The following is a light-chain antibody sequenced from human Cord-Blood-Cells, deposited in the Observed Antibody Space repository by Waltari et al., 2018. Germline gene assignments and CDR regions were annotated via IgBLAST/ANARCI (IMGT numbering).Light chain of an antibody. CDR2: DVS. CDR1: SSDFGGYNY. V-gene: IGLV2-14*03. J-gene: IGLJ1*01. CDR3: SSYTSSSTNYV. Sequence: QSALTQPASASGSPGQPITISCTGTSSDFGGYNYVSWYHQHPGKAPKLMIYDVSNRPSGVSNRFSGSKSGNTASLTISGLQAEDEADYYCSSYTSSSTNYVFGTGTKVTVL.